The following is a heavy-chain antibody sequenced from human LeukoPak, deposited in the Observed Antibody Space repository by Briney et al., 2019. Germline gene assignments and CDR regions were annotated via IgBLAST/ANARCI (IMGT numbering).Heavy chain of an antibody. CDR2: INPSGGST. CDR1: LYTFTSYA. D-gene: IGHD6-19*01. V-gene: IGHV1-46*01. Sequence: SVKVSCKASLYTFTSYAINWVRQAPGQGLEGMGIINPSGGSTTYAQKFQGRVTITRDVSPSTVYMELSSLRSEDTAVYYCARDKRVAVAGTYICYYYMDVWGNGTTVTISS. CDR3: ARDKRVAVAGTYICYYYMDV. J-gene: IGHJ6*03.